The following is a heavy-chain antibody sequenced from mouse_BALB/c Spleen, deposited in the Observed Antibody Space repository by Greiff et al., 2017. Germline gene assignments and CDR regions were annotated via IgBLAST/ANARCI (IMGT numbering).Heavy chain of an antibody. V-gene: IGHV14-3*02. CDR2: IDPANGNT. D-gene: IGHD1-1*01. CDR1: GFNIKDTY. CDR3: ARSGRTVVEGYYAMDY. J-gene: IGHJ4*01. Sequence: EVKLVESGAELVKPGASVKLSCTASGFNIKDTYMHWVKQRPEQGLEWIGRIDPANGNTKYDPKFQGKATITADTSSNTAYLQLSSLTSEDTAVYYCARSGRTVVEGYYAMDYWGQGTSVTVAS.